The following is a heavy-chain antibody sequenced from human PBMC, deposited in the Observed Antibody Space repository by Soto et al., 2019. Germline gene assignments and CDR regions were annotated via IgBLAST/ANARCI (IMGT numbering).Heavy chain of an antibody. CDR3: ARDSGDTDWFGELCDY. Sequence: QVQLVQSGAEVKKPGASVKVSCKASGYTFTSYGISWVRQAPGQGLAWMGWISAYNGNTNYAQKLQGRVTMTTDTSTSTGYMELRSLRSDDTAVYYCARDSGDTDWFGELCDYWGQGTLVTVSS. CDR2: ISAYNGNT. CDR1: GYTFTSYG. J-gene: IGHJ4*02. D-gene: IGHD3-10*01. V-gene: IGHV1-18*01.